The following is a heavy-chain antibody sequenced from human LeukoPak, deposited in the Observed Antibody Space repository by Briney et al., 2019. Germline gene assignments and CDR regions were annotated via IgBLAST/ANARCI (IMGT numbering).Heavy chain of an antibody. CDR2: ITADSGTT. J-gene: IGHJ4*02. D-gene: IGHD6-13*01. CDR3: AKRTSGSSWYSSDY. V-gene: IGHV3-48*01. CDR1: GFTFSTKS. Sequence: GGSLSLSCAVSGFTFSTKSMNWVRQAPGKGLEWVSYITADSGTTYYADSVKGRFTIARDNSKNTLYLQMNSLRAEDTAVYYCAKRTSGSSWYSSDYWGQGTLVTVSS.